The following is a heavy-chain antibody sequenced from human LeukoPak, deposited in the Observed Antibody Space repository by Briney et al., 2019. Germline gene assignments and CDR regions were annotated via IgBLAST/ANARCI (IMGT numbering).Heavy chain of an antibody. J-gene: IGHJ6*02. V-gene: IGHV3-53*04. CDR3: ARGGSFYYYYGMDV. D-gene: IGHD5-12*01. CDR2: IYSGGST. CDR1: GFTVSSNY. Sequence: GGSLRLSCAASGFTVSSNYMSWVRQAPGKGLEWVSVIYSGGSTYYADSVKGRFTISRHNSKNTLYLQMNSLRAEDTAVYYCARGGSFYYYYGMDVCGQGTTVTVSS.